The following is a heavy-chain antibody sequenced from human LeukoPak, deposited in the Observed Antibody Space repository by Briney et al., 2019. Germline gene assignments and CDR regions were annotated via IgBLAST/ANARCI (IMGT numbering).Heavy chain of an antibody. V-gene: IGHV5-51*01. CDR2: IYPGDSDT. CDR3: AKHRACSGGNCYQYIDY. Sequence: GESLEISCKASGYSFTRNWIGWVRQMPGKGLEWMGIIYPGDSDTRYSPSFQGQVTISADKSITTAYLQWSSLKASDTAMYYCAKHRACSGGNCYQYIDYWGQGTLVTVSS. CDR1: GYSFTRNW. D-gene: IGHD2-15*01. J-gene: IGHJ4*02.